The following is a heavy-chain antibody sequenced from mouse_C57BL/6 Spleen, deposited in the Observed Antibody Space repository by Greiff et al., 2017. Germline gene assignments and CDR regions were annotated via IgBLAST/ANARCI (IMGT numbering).Heavy chain of an antibody. CDR1: GYTFTSYW. J-gene: IGHJ2*01. Sequence: QVQLQQPGAELVKPGASVKLSCKASGYTFTSYWMHWVKQRPGQGLEWIGMIHPNSGSTNYNEKFKSKATLTVDKSSSTAYMQLSSLTSEDSAVYYCARDYYDYDGGYYFDYWGQGTTLTVSS. CDR2: IHPNSGST. CDR3: ARDYYDYDGGYYFDY. D-gene: IGHD2-4*01. V-gene: IGHV1-64*01.